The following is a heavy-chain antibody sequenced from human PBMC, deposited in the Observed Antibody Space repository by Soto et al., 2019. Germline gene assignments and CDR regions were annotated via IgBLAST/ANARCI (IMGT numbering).Heavy chain of an antibody. J-gene: IGHJ4*02. CDR3: ARAYYDSSGYSY. Sequence: QVQLQQWGAGLLKPSETLSLTCAVYGGSFSGYYWSWIRQPPGKGLEWIGEINHSGSTNYNPSLKSRVTISVDTSKSQFSRKLSSVTAADTAVYYCARAYYDSSGYSYWGQGTLVTVSS. CDR1: GGSFSGYY. V-gene: IGHV4-34*01. D-gene: IGHD3-22*01. CDR2: INHSGST.